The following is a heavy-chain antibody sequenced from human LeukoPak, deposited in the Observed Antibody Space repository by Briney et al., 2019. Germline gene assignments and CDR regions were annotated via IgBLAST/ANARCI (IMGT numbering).Heavy chain of an antibody. CDR1: GASINNNF. CDR2: IYYSGST. J-gene: IGHJ4*02. CDR3: ARRRGYSLDY. D-gene: IGHD5-18*01. V-gene: IGHV4-59*08. Sequence: PSETLSLTCTVSGASINNNFWTWIRQPPGKGLEWIGYIYYSGSTNYNPSLKSRVTISVDTSKNQFSLKLSSVTAADTAVYYCARRRGYSLDYWGQGTLVTVSS.